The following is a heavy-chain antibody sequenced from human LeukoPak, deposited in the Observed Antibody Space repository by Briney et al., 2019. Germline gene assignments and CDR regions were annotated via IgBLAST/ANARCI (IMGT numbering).Heavy chain of an antibody. J-gene: IGHJ4*02. D-gene: IGHD6-13*01. CDR1: GGSITSYY. CDR3: ARPPDRRQLVL. CDR2: IHSSGIT. Sequence: SETLSLTCTVSGGSITSYYWSWIRQPPGKGLEWVAYIHSSGITSYNPSLKSRVTISVDMSKNQFSLKLTSVTAADTAVYFCARPPDRRQLVLWGQGTLVTVSS. V-gene: IGHV4-59*12.